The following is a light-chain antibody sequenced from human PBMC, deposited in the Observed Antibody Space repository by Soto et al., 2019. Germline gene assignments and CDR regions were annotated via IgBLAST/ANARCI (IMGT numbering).Light chain of an antibody. J-gene: IGKJ1*01. CDR2: DAS. Sequence: DIQLTQSPSTLSPSVGDRVTVTCRASQRIDRYLAWYQQKPGKAPKLLVYDASTLEGGVPSSFSCSGYATEVILTMSSLQPDDYATYYSQQYKDGAWSCGQGTRVEFK. CDR3: QQYKDGAWS. V-gene: IGKV1-5*01. CDR1: QRIDRY.